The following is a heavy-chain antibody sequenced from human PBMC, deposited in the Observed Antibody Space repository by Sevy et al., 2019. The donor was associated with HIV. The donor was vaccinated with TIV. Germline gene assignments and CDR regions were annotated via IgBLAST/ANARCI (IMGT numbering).Heavy chain of an antibody. D-gene: IGHD2-21*02. Sequence: GGSLRLSCAASGFTFNIYSMNWVRQAPGKGLEWVSSIGSSSYIFYADSVKGRFTISRDNAKNSLYLQMNSLRAEDTAVYYCARGRGDPRADCFDYWGQGTLVTVSS. V-gene: IGHV3-21*01. CDR3: ARGRGDPRADCFDY. CDR2: IGSSSYI. CDR1: GFTFNIYS. J-gene: IGHJ4*02.